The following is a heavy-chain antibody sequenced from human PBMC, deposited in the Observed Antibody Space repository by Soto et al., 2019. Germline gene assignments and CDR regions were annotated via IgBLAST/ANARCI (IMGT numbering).Heavy chain of an antibody. Sequence: QVQLVESGGGVVQPGRSLRLSCAASGFTFSSYGMHWVRQAPGKGLEWVAVISYDGSNKYYADSVKGRFTISRDNSKNTLYLQMNSLRAEDTAVYYCAKDKWFGEPLPDYWGQGTLVTVSS. CDR1: GFTFSSYG. D-gene: IGHD3-10*01. CDR3: AKDKWFGEPLPDY. J-gene: IGHJ4*02. CDR2: ISYDGSNK. V-gene: IGHV3-30*18.